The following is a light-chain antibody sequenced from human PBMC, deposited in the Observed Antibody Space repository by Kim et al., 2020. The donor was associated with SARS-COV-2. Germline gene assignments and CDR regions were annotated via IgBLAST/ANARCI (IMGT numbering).Light chain of an antibody. J-gene: IGKJ4*01. CDR2: GAS. V-gene: IGKV3-20*01. CDR3: QQYGGSAP. CDR1: QSITSNY. Sequence: LSPGERATLSCRASQSITSNYLAWYQQKPGQTPRLLIYGASSRATGIPDRFSGSGSGTDFTLTISRLEPEDFEVYYCQQYGGSAPFGGGTKVDIK.